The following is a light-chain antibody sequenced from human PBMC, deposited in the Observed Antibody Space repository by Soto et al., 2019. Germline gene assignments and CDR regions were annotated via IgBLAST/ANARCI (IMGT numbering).Light chain of an antibody. CDR1: QSISSW. V-gene: IGKV1-5*03. Sequence: DIQMTQSPSTLSASVGDRVTITCRASQSISSWLAWYQQKPGKAPKLLIYKASSLESGVPSRFSGSGSGTEFTLTISSLQPDDFATYYCQQYNSYPETFGQGTKVDIK. CDR3: QQYNSYPET. CDR2: KAS. J-gene: IGKJ1*01.